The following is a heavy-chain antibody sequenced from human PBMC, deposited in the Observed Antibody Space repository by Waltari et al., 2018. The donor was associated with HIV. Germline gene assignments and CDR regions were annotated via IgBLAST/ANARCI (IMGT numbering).Heavy chain of an antibody. J-gene: IGHJ3*02. Sequence: EVQVVESGGGLVQPGGSLRLSCAASGFTFSRYWMHWVREAPGKGLVWVARIKGDGVSTADAESVKGRFSISRDNAKNTLYLQMNSLRAEDTAVYYCVRERQPFDIWGQGTMVTVSS. CDR3: VRERQPFDI. D-gene: IGHD6-13*01. CDR2: IKGDGVST. CDR1: GFTFSRYW. V-gene: IGHV3-74*01.